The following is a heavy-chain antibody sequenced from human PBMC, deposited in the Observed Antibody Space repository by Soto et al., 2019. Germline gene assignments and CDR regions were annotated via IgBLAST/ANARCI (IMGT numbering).Heavy chain of an antibody. V-gene: IGHV3-30*18. CDR2: ISYDGSNK. Sequence: QVQLVESGGGVVQPGRSLRLSCAASGFIFSSYGMHWVRQAPGKGLEWVAIISYDGSNKDYADSVKGRVTISRDNSKNTLYLQMNSLRAEDTAVYYCAKGSDVLDYWGQGTLVTVSS. CDR1: GFIFSSYG. J-gene: IGHJ4*02. D-gene: IGHD2-15*01. CDR3: AKGSDVLDY.